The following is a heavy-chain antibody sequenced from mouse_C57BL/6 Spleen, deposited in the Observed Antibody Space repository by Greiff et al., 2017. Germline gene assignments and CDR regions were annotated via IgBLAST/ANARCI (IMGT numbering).Heavy chain of an antibody. Sequence: EVQLQQSGPGMVKPSQSLSLTCTVTGYSITSGYDWHWIRHFPGNKLEWMGYISYSGSTNYNPSLKSRISITHDTSKNHFFLKLNSVTTEDTATYYCARGGNYWAMDYWGQGTSVTVSS. CDR2: ISYSGST. CDR1: GYSITSGYD. V-gene: IGHV3-1*01. D-gene: IGHD2-1*01. CDR3: ARGGNYWAMDY. J-gene: IGHJ4*01.